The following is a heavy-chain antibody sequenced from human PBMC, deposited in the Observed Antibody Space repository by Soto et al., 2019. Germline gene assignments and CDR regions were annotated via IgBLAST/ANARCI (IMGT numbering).Heavy chain of an antibody. D-gene: IGHD2-15*01. Sequence: QVQLVQSGAEVKKPGSSVKVSCKASGGTFSSYAISWVRQAPGQGLEWMGGIIPIFGTANYAQKFQGRVTITADESTSTDYMELSSLRSEDTAVYYCARAVGCSGGSCYSNRWFDHWGQGTLVTVSS. J-gene: IGHJ5*02. CDR1: GGTFSSYA. CDR3: ARAVGCSGGSCYSNRWFDH. V-gene: IGHV1-69*01. CDR2: IIPIFGTA.